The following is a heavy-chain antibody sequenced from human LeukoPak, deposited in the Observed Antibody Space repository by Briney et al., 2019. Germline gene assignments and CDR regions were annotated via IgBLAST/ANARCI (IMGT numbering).Heavy chain of an antibody. CDR1: GGSISNYY. J-gene: IGHJ4*02. V-gene: IGHV4-59*01. CDR2: IYDSGST. Sequence: SETLSLTCTVSGGSISNYYWSWIRQPPGKGLEWIGYIYDSGSTDYNPSLKSRVTISVDTSKNQFSLKLSSVTAADTAVYYCAREGSSGWYAFDYWGQGTLVTVSS. CDR3: AREGSSGWYAFDY. D-gene: IGHD6-19*01.